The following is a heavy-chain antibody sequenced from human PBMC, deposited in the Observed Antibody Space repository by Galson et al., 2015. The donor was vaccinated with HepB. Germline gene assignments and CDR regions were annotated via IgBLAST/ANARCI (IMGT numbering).Heavy chain of an antibody. D-gene: IGHD3-22*01. J-gene: IGHJ3*02. CDR3: ARDWETSGYVMGAFDI. V-gene: IGHV3-30-3*01. CDR1: GFNFSNYA. Sequence: SLRLSCAASGFNFSNYAMSWVRQAPGKGLEWVAVISYDGNIQYYADSVKGRFTISRDNSKNILNLQMSSLRADDTAVYYCARDWETSGYVMGAFDIWGQGTMVTVSS. CDR2: ISYDGNIQ.